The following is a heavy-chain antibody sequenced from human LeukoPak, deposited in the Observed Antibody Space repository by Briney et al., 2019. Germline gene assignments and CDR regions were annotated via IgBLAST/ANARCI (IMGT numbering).Heavy chain of an antibody. CDR1: GFTFSDYY. D-gene: IGHD2-21*01. J-gene: IGHJ6*03. Sequence: GGSLRLSCAASGFTFSDYYMSWIRQAPGKGLEWVSYISSSSSTIYYVDSVKGRFTISRDNAKNSLYLQMNSLRAEDTAVYYCARVSRGEDYYYYMDVWGKGTTVTVSS. CDR2: ISSSSSTI. CDR3: ARVSRGEDYYYYMDV. V-gene: IGHV3-11*04.